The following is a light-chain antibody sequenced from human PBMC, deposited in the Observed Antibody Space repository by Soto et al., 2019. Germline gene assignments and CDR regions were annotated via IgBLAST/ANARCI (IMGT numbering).Light chain of an antibody. Sequence: DIQMTQSAASLSASLGDRVTITCRASQSISSYLNWYQQKPGKAPKLLIYAASSLQSGVPSRFSGSGYGTDFNLTISRLEPEDFAVYYCQQYGSSTGTFGQGTKVDIK. CDR1: QSISSY. CDR3: QQYGSSTGT. V-gene: IGKV1-39*01. J-gene: IGKJ1*01. CDR2: AAS.